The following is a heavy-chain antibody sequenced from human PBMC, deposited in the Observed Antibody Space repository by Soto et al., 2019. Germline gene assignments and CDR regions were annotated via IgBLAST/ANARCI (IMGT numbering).Heavy chain of an antibody. D-gene: IGHD6-6*01. J-gene: IGHJ4*02. Sequence: QVQLVEFGGGVVQPGRSLRLSCAASGFTFSSYGMHWVRQAPGKGLEWVAVIWYDGSNKYYADSVKGRFTISRDNSKNTLYLQMNSLRAEDTAVYYCARGIRIAARLCAPDYWGQGTLVTVSS. CDR3: ARGIRIAARLCAPDY. CDR2: IWYDGSNK. V-gene: IGHV3-33*01. CDR1: GFTFSSYG.